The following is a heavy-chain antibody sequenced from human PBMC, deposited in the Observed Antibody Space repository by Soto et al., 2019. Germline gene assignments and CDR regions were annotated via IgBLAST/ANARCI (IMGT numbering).Heavy chain of an antibody. CDR2: IYYSGST. Sequence: KTSETLSLTCTVSGGSISSYYWSWIRQPPGKGLEWIGYIYYSGSTNYNPSLKSRVTISVDTSKNQFSLKLSSVTAADTAVYYCARHTPAISISDHWGQGTLVTVSS. CDR1: GGSISSYY. CDR3: ARHTPAISISDH. D-gene: IGHD2-15*01. J-gene: IGHJ4*02. V-gene: IGHV4-59*01.